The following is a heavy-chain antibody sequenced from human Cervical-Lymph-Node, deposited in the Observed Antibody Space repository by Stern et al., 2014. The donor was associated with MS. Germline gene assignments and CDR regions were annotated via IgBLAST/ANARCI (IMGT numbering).Heavy chain of an antibody. V-gene: IGHV3-30*04. CDR2: VSYDGSDE. Sequence: QDQLVQSGGGVVQPGRSLRLSCAASGFTFSYSTMHWVRQAPGKGLEWVATVSYDGSDEYYPDSVKGRFTISRDNSKNTLYLQVNSLRAEDTGVYFCARDRTVTTYYYYYGMDVWGHGTTVTVSS. CDR1: GFTFSYST. CDR3: ARDRTVTTYYYYYGMDV. J-gene: IGHJ6*02. D-gene: IGHD4-11*01.